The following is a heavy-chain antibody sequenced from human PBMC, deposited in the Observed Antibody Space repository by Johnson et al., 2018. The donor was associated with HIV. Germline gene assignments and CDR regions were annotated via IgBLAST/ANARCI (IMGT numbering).Heavy chain of an antibody. V-gene: IGHV3-30*19. CDR1: GFTFSSYG. CDR2: IWFDGSNK. CDR3: ARDTSERQPAYLYAFDI. D-gene: IGHD1-1*01. J-gene: IGHJ3*02. Sequence: QVQLVESGGGVVQPGRSLRLSCAASGFTFSSYGMHWVRQAPGKGLEWVAVIWFDGSNKYYADSVKGRFTISRDSSKNTLYLQMNSLIAEDTAVYYCARDTSERQPAYLYAFDIWGQGTMVTVSS.